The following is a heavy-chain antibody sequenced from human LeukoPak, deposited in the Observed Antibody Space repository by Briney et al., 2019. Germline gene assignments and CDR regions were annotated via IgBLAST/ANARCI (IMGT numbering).Heavy chain of an antibody. D-gene: IGHD2-21*01. J-gene: IGHJ4*02. CDR2: IYTSGST. V-gene: IGHV4-4*07. CDR1: GGSISSYY. CDR3: ARDRDCGGDCYGY. Sequence: SETLSLTCTVSGGSISSYYWSWIRQSAGKGLEWIGRIYTSGSTNYNPSLKSRVTISVDKSKNQFSLKLSSVTAADTAVYYCARDRDCGGDCYGYWGQGTLVTVSS.